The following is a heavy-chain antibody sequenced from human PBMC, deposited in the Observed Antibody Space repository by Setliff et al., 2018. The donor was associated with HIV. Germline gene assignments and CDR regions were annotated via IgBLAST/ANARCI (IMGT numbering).Heavy chain of an antibody. Sequence: TLSLTCTVSGASVTNVLYYWSWLRQPAGKGLEWIGHIYTSGNSRYTNYNSSLESRVAISLDTSSNQFSLKLSSVTAADTAVYYCARGGYCSGGSCYYFDYWGQGTLVTVSS. CDR2: IYTSGNSRYT. J-gene: IGHJ4*02. CDR1: GASVTNVLYY. D-gene: IGHD2-15*01. CDR3: ARGGYCSGGSCYYFDY. V-gene: IGHV4-61*09.